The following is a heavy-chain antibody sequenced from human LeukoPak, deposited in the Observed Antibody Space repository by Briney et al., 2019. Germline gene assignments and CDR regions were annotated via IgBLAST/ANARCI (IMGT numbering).Heavy chain of an antibody. CDR2: IWYDGSTK. D-gene: IGHD2-2*01. V-gene: IGHV3-33*01. CDR1: GFTFSSYG. Sequence: TGGSLRLSCAASGFTFSSYGTHWVRQAPGKGLEWVAIIWYDGSTKYNAGSVKSRFTISRDNSKNTLYMQMNNLRDKDTAVYYSARDSCSSTSCTGHGAFDIWGQGTMVTVSS. J-gene: IGHJ3*02. CDR3: ARDSCSSTSCTGHGAFDI.